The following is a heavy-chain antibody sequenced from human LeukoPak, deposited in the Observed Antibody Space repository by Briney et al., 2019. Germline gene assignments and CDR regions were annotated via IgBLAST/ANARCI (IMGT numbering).Heavy chain of an antibody. J-gene: IGHJ5*02. CDR1: GFTFSTYS. Sequence: PGGSPRLSCAASGFTFSTYSMNWIRQAPGKGLEWVANIKQDGSEKYYVDSVKGRFTISRDNAKNSLYLQMNSLRAEDTAVHYCARHIVVVVAATGWFDPWGQGTLVTVSS. V-gene: IGHV3-7*01. CDR3: ARHIVVVVAATGWFDP. D-gene: IGHD2-15*01. CDR2: IKQDGSEK.